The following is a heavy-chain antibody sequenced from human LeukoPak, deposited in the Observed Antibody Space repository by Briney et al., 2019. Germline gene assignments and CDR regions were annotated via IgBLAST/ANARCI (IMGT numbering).Heavy chain of an antibody. CDR2: IKQDGSEK. CDR3: ARDLRIAVASY. CDR1: GFTFSSYW. V-gene: IGHV3-7*01. D-gene: IGHD6-19*01. Sequence: PGGSLRLSCAASGFTFSSYWMSWVRQAPGKGLEWVANIKQDGSEKYYVDSVKGRFTISRNNAKNSLYLQMNSLRAEDTAVYYCARDLRIAVASYWGQGTLVTVSS. J-gene: IGHJ4*02.